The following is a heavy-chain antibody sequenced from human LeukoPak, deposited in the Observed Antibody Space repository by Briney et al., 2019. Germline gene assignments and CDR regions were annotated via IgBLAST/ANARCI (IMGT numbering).Heavy chain of an antibody. V-gene: IGHV3-30*02. CDR2: IRYDGSNK. J-gene: IGHJ4*02. CDR1: GFTFSSYG. D-gene: IGHD7-27*01. CDR3: AKDKQNWGIFDY. Sequence: PGGSLRLSCAASGFTFSSYGMHWVRQAPGKGLEWVAFIRYDGSNKYYADSVKGRFTISRDNSKNTLYLQMNSLRAEDTAVYYCAKDKQNWGIFDYWGQGILVTVSS.